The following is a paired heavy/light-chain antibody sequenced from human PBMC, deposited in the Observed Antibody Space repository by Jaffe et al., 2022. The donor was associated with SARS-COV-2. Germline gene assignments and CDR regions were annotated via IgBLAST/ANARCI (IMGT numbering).Light chain of an antibody. CDR2: QDY. CDR3: QAWDSNIAF. Sequence: SYELTQPPSVSVSPGQTASITCSGDKLENKYVCWYQQKPGQAPVLVIYQDYKRPSGIPERFSGSNSGNTATLTIRETQILDEADYHCQAWDSNIAFFGGGTRVTVL. CDR1: KLENKY. J-gene: IGLJ1*01. V-gene: IGLV3-1*01.
Heavy chain of an antibody. CDR1: GYSFSAYP. J-gene: IGHJ4*02. V-gene: IGHV7-4-1*02. Sequence: QVQLVQSGSELKKTGASVKVSCKASGYSFSAYPLNWVRQAPGQGLQWMGWIHTGTGNPTYAQDFTGRFVFSLDTSSPTAYLQISGLKTEDSAFYFCARVSNGEDDGDYGRYDFWGQGTLVTVYS. CDR3: ARVSNGEDDGDYGRYDF. D-gene: IGHD4-17*01. CDR2: IHTGTGNP.